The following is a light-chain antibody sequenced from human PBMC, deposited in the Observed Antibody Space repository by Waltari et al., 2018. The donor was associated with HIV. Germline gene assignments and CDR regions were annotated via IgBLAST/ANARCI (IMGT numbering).Light chain of an antibody. J-gene: IGLJ2*01. V-gene: IGLV2-14*01. CDR2: EVR. CDR3: SSYSSSDTHVV. CDR1: SSDVAGDNS. Sequence: QSALTQPASVSGSPGQSITTSCTGTSSDVAGDNSDSWYQQHPGKAPKFMIYEVRNRPSGVSNRFSGSKSGNTASLTISGLQAEEEAYYYCSSYSSSDTHVVFGGGTKLTVL.